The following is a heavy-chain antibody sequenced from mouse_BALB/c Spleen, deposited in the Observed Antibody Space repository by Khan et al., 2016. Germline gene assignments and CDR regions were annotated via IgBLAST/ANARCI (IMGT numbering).Heavy chain of an antibody. J-gene: IGHJ4*01. Sequence: EVQLQESGPDLVKPSQSLSLTCTVTGYSITSGYSWHWIRQFPGNKLEWMGYIHYSGSTNYNPSLKSRISITRGTSKNQFFLQLNSVTTEVTATYYCARGGDYDDAMDYWGQGTSVTVSS. CDR1: GYSITSGYS. D-gene: IGHD2-4*01. CDR3: ARGGDYDDAMDY. V-gene: IGHV3-1*02. CDR2: IHYSGST.